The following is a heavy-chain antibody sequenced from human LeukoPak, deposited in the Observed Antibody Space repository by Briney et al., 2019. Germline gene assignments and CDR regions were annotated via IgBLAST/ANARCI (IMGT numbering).Heavy chain of an antibody. CDR2: IYTSGST. CDR3: ASRPGYCSGGSCYSPWYFDL. V-gene: IGHV4-4*09. Sequence: SETLSLTCTVSGGSISAYYWTWIRQPPGKGLEWIGYIYTSGSTNYNPSLKSRVTISVDTSKNQFSLKLSSVTAADTAVYYCASRPGYCSGGSCYSPWYFDLWGRGTLVTVSS. D-gene: IGHD2-15*01. CDR1: GGSISAYY. J-gene: IGHJ2*01.